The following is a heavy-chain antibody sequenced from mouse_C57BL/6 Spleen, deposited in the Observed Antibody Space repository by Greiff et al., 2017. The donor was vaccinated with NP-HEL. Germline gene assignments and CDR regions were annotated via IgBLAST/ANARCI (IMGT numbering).Heavy chain of an antibody. D-gene: IGHD2-5*01. CDR3: ARTPMDSNYCYWYFDV. Sequence: EVQRVESGGGLVKPGGSLKLSCAASGFTFSDYGMHWVRQAPEKGLEWVAYISSGSSTIYYADTVKGRFTISRDNAKNTLFLQMTSLRSEDTAMYYCARTPMDSNYCYWYFDVWGKGTTVTVSS. V-gene: IGHV5-17*01. CDR1: GFTFSDYG. CDR2: ISSGSSTI. J-gene: IGHJ1*03.